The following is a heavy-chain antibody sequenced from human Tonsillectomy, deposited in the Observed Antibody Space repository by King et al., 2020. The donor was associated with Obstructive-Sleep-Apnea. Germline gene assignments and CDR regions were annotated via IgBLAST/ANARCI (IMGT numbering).Heavy chain of an antibody. V-gene: IGHV3-30*04. CDR2: ISYDGSNK. D-gene: IGHD3-10*01. CDR1: GFTFTSYP. Sequence: VQLVESGGGGVQPGRSLRLSCVASGFTFTSYPMHWVRQAPGKGLVWVAVISYDGSNKYYADSVKGPFTTSRDNSNNTLHLQMNSLRTVDTAVYYCARDWYYYASGSFDYWGQGTLVTVSS. J-gene: IGHJ4*02. CDR3: ARDWYYYASGSFDY.